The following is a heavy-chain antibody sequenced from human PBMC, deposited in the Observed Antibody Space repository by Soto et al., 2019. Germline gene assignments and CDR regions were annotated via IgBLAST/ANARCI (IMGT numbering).Heavy chain of an antibody. J-gene: IGHJ5*02. Sequence: PVGSLRLSCAASGFTFSSYAMSWVRQAPVNGLEWVSAISGSGGSTYYADSVKGRFTISRDNSKNTLYLQMNSLRAEDTAVYYCAKEQWIYSSSSPGWFDPWGQGTLVTVS. D-gene: IGHD6-6*01. V-gene: IGHV3-23*01. CDR1: GFTFSSYA. CDR2: ISGSGGST. CDR3: AKEQWIYSSSSPGWFDP.